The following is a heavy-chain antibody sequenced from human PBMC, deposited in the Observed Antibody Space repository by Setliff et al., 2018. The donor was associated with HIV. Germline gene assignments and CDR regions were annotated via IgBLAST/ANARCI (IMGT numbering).Heavy chain of an antibody. CDR3: ARGRGPSRFDY. J-gene: IGHJ4*01. V-gene: IGHV1-24*01. CDR2: FDPEDGET. Sequence: ASVKVSCKVSGYTLTELSMYWVRQAPGKGPEWMGGFDPEDGETIYAQKFQGRVTITRNTSITTAYMELSSLRSEDTAIYYCARGRGPSRFDYWGQGTLVTVSS. CDR1: GYTLTELS.